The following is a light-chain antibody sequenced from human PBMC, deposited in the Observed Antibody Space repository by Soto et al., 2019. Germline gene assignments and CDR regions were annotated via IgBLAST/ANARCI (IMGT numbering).Light chain of an antibody. CDR1: QGIRND. J-gene: IGKJ1*01. CDR2: AAS. V-gene: IGKV1-6*01. Sequence: AIQMTQSPSSLSASVGDRVTITCRASQGIRNDLDWYQQKPGKAPKLLIYAASSLQTGVPSRFSGSGSGTDFNLTISSLQPEDFSTYSCLQHSSIPPTFGQGTKL. CDR3: LQHSSIPPT.